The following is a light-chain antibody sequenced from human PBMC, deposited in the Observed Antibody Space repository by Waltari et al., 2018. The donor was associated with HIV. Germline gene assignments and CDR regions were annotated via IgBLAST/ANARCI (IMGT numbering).Light chain of an antibody. CDR2: GAS. V-gene: IGKV3-20*01. Sequence: ELVLTQSPGTLSSSPGERATLSCRASQSVRSRSLAWYQQRPDQAPRLLISGASSRATGIPDRFSGSGSGTDFSLTISRLEPEDFAVYYCQQYATSPRTFGQGTKVEIK. CDR3: QQYATSPRT. CDR1: QSVRSRS. J-gene: IGKJ1*01.